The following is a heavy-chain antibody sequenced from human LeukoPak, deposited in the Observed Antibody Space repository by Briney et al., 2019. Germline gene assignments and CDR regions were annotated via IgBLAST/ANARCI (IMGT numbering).Heavy chain of an antibody. D-gene: IGHD6-13*01. CDR1: GFTFSSYA. Sequence: QTGGSLRLSCAASGFTFSSYAMSWVRQAPGKGLEWVSAISGSGGSTYYADSVKGRFTISRDNSKNTLYLQMNSLRAEDTAVYYCARKQGRSSWYYYWGQGTLVTVSS. J-gene: IGHJ4*02. CDR2: ISGSGGST. V-gene: IGHV3-23*01. CDR3: ARKQGRSSWYYY.